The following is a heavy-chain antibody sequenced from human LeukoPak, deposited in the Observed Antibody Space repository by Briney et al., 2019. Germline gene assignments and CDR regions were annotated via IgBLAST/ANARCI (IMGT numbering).Heavy chain of an antibody. D-gene: IGHD3-10*01. CDR1: GYTFTSYY. V-gene: IGHV1-69*05. CDR2: IIPIFGTA. Sequence: SVKVSCKTSGYTFTSYYMHWVRQAPGQGLEWMGRIIPIFGTANYAQKFQGRVTITTDESTSTAYMELSSLRSEDTAVYYCARSPGSYYAFFDYWGQGTLVTVSS. J-gene: IGHJ4*02. CDR3: ARSPGSYYAFFDY.